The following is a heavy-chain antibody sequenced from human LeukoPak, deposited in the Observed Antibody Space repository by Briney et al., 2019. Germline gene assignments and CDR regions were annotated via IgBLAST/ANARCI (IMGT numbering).Heavy chain of an antibody. V-gene: IGHV2-5*02. CDR1: GFSLTTSGVG. Sequence: SGPTLVNPTQTLTLTCTFSGFSLTTSGVGVGWIRQPPGKALEWLALINWDDQKVYSPSLQSRLSITKDTSKNQVVLTMTNVDPVDTATYYCAHRRDSSGYQYRYWFAPWGQGTLVTVST. D-gene: IGHD3-22*01. CDR2: INWDDQK. CDR3: AHRRDSSGYQYRYWFAP. J-gene: IGHJ5*02.